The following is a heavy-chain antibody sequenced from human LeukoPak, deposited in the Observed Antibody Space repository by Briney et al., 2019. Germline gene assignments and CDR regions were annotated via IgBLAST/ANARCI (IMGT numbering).Heavy chain of an antibody. D-gene: IGHD5-18*01. CDR2: ISGSGGST. V-gene: IGHV3-23*01. CDR1: GFTFSSYA. J-gene: IGHJ6*03. Sequence: GGSLRLSCAASGFTFSSYAMSWVRQAPGKGLEWVSAISGSGGSTYYADSVKGRFTISRDNSKNTLYLQMNSLRAEDTAVYYCAKEGPQRREQLWLVSSYYYYYMDVWGKGTTVTVSS. CDR3: AKEGPQRREQLWLVSSYYYYYMDV.